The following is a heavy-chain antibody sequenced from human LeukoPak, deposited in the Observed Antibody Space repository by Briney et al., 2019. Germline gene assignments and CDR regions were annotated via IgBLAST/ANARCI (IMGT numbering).Heavy chain of an antibody. V-gene: IGHV1-46*01. D-gene: IGHD7-27*01. Sequence: ASVKVSCKMSGYTFANYFMHWVRQTPGQGLEWMGIISPSGDTTTYAQKFVGRITVSRDASTGTVYMELSNLRSEYTAVYFCVRAGDQFFDSWDQGTQVTVSS. J-gene: IGHJ4*02. CDR2: ISPSGDTT. CDR3: VRAGDQFFDS. CDR1: GYTFANYF.